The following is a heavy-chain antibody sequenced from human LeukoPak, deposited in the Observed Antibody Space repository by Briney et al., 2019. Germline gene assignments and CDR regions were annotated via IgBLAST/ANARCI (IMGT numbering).Heavy chain of an antibody. CDR1: GYTFTSYG. CDR2: ISAYNGNT. CDR3: ARRMAGDGEGWFDP. V-gene: IGHV1-18*01. J-gene: IGHJ5*02. D-gene: IGHD6-19*01. Sequence: ASVKVSCRASGYTFTSYGISWVRQAPGQGLEWMGWISAYNGNTNYAQKLQGRVTMTTDTSTSTAYMELRSLRSDDTAVYYCARRMAGDGEGWFDPWGQGTLVTVSS.